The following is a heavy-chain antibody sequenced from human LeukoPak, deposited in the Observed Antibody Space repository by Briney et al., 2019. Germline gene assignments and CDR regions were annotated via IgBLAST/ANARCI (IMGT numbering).Heavy chain of an antibody. D-gene: IGHD5-18*01. V-gene: IGHV4-59*13. CDR1: GGSISGYY. CDR2: IYYSGST. Sequence: SETLSLTCTVSGGSISGYYWSWIRQPPGKGLECIGYIYYSGSTNYNPSLKSRVTISLDTSKNQFSLKLSSVTAADTAVYYCARFTAMVDDAFDIWGQGTMVTVSS. J-gene: IGHJ3*02. CDR3: ARFTAMVDDAFDI.